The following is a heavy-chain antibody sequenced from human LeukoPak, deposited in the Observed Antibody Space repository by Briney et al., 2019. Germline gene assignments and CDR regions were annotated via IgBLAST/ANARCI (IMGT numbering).Heavy chain of an antibody. J-gene: IGHJ4*02. D-gene: IGHD1-26*01. CDR3: ARRSVGARPYYFDY. V-gene: IGHV4-59*08. CDR1: GGSISSYY. Sequence: SETLSLTCTVSGGSISSYYWSWIRQPPGKGLEWIGYIYYSGSTNYNPSLKSRVTISVDTSKNQFSLKLSSVTAADTAVYYCARRSVGARPYYFDYWGQGTLVTVSS. CDR2: IYYSGST.